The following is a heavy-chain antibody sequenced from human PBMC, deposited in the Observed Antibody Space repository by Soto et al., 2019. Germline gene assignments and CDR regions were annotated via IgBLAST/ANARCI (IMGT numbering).Heavy chain of an antibody. CDR2: ISPSGVT. CDR3: ARVQVRRGNGSGYLNGFDI. J-gene: IGHJ3*02. V-gene: IGHV4-34*01. CDR1: GGSISSYC. Sequence: SETLPLSCTVPGGSISSYCWTWIRQCPGKGLEWIREISPSGVTQYGPSLKSRVTISVDTSKNRFSLNLNSVTAADTAVYYCARVQVRRGNGSGYLNGFDIWGQGTMVTVSS. D-gene: IGHD3-3*01.